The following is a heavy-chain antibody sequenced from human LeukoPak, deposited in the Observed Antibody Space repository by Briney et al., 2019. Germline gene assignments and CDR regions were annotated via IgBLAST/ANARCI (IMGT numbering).Heavy chain of an antibody. D-gene: IGHD3-3*01. Sequence: GESLKISCKGSGYSFSSYCIVWGRQMPRKGVVWLVIIYPGDCDTTYCPSFESQVTISADKSISTAYLHRSSLKASDTAMYYCARPGSGPRFGYLKQNSYYFDYWGQGTLVTVSS. CDR2: IYPGDCDT. V-gene: IGHV5-51*01. J-gene: IGHJ4*02. CDR1: GYSFSSYC. CDR3: ARPGSGPRFGYLKQNSYYFDY.